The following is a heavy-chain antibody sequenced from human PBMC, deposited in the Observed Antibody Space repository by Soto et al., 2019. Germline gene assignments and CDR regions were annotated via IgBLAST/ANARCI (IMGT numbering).Heavy chain of an antibody. CDR3: EREDIAAAGTANH. J-gene: IGHJ5*02. Sequence: PVKASAKVSGGPFTSYTISWVRQAPGQGLGWMGRIILILGITNMAKKFKGRVTITADKSTSTPYMRLSSRRSENTAVYYCEREDIAAAGTANHWGEVTLVTVSS. CDR2: IILILGIT. V-gene: IGHV1-69*04. D-gene: IGHD6-13*01. CDR1: GGPFTSYT.